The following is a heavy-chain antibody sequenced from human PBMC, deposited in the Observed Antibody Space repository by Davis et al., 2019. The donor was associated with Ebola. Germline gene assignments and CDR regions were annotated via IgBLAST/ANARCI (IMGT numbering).Heavy chain of an antibody. CDR3: TRHVVQRAGHYYYYYGMDV. V-gene: IGHV3-73*01. D-gene: IGHD2-21*01. Sequence: GSLRLSCAASGFTFSGSAMHWVRQASGKGLEWVGRIRSKANSYATAYAASVKGRFTISRDDSKNTAYPQMNSLKTEDTAVYYCTRHVVQRAGHYYYYYGMDVWGKGTTVTVSS. J-gene: IGHJ6*04. CDR2: IRSKANSYAT. CDR1: GFTFSGSA.